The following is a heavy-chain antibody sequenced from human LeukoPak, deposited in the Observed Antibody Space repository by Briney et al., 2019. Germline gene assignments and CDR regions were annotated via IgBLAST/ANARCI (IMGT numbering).Heavy chain of an antibody. CDR3: ASLPRLAVEDY. J-gene: IGHJ4*02. Sequence: RSLRLSCAASGFTFSSYAMHWVRQAPGKGLEWVAVISYDGSNKYYADSVKGRFTISRDNSKNTLYLQMNSLRAEDTAVYYCASLPRLAVEDYWGQGTLVTVSS. D-gene: IGHD5/OR15-5a*01. CDR2: ISYDGSNK. CDR1: GFTFSSYA. V-gene: IGHV3-30-3*01.